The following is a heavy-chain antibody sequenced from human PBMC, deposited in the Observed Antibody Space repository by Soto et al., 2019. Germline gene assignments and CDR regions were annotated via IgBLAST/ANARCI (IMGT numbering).Heavy chain of an antibody. V-gene: IGHV1-2*04. Sequence: ASVKVSCKASGYTFTSYDINWVRQAPGQGLEWMGWINPNSGGTNYAQKFQGWVTMTRDTSTSTAYMELSRLRSDDTAVYYCARRLRYAFDIWGQGTMVTVSS. CDR3: ARRLRYAFDI. CDR2: INPNSGGT. D-gene: IGHD4-17*01. CDR1: GYTFTSYD. J-gene: IGHJ3*02.